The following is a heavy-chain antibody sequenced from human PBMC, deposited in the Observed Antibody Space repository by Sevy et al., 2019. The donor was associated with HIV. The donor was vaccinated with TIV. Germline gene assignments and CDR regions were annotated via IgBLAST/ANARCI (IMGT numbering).Heavy chain of an antibody. J-gene: IGHJ4*02. D-gene: IGHD3-10*01. CDR2: IWYDGSTK. CDR1: GFTFSDYG. Sequence: GGSLRLSCAASGFTFSDYGMHWVRQTPGKGLEWVAVIWYDGSTKYYADSVKGRFTISRDNSKNTLYLQMNSLRAEETAVYYCARDKLLPVMVSMVRGALSYYFDYWGQGTLVIVSS. CDR3: ARDKLLPVMVSMVRGALSYYFDY. V-gene: IGHV3-33*01.